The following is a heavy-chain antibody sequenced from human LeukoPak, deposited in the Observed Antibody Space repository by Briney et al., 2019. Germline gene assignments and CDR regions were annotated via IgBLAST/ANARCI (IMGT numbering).Heavy chain of an antibody. Sequence: ASMKGFCKASGFTFTSYGISWGRQAPGQRLEWIGWISAYNGNTNYAQKLQGRVTMTTDTSTSTAYMELRSLRSDDTAVYYCSLGYCSSTSCYVFDYWGQGTLVTVSS. CDR1: GFTFTSYG. CDR2: ISAYNGNT. CDR3: SLGYCSSTSCYVFDY. D-gene: IGHD2-2*01. V-gene: IGHV1-18*01. J-gene: IGHJ4*02.